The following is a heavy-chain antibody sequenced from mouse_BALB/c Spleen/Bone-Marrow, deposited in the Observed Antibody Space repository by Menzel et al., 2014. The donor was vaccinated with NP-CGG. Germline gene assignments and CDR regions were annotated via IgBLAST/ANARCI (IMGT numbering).Heavy chain of an antibody. CDR2: INPSTGYA. J-gene: IGHJ2*01. V-gene: IGHV1-7*01. CDR3: ARDY. Sequence: QGQLQQSGPELAKPGASVKMSCKASGYTFTDTWIHWIKQRPGQGLEWIGYINPSTGYAEYNQNFKDKATLTVDKSSSTAYMQLSSLTSEDSAVYYCARDYWGQGPTLTVSS. CDR1: GYTFTDTW.